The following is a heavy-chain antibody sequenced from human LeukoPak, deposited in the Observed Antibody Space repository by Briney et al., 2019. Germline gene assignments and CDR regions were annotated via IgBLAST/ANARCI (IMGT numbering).Heavy chain of an antibody. CDR2: IISTGGTI. CDR3: AGYSSCWFRAFHI. J-gene: IGHJ3*02. CDR1: GFTFSDYY. D-gene: IGHD6-13*01. V-gene: IGHV3-11*04. Sequence: PGGSLRLSCAASGFTFSDYYMSWVRQAPGKGLEWLSYIISTGGTIYYADSVKGRFTISRDNAKNSLYLQMNSLRAEYTAVYYCAGYSSCWFRAFHIWGQGTMVTVSS.